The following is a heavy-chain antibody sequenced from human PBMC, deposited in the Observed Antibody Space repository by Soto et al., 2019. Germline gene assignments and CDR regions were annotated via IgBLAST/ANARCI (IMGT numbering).Heavy chain of an antibody. CDR2: ISSSSSYI. V-gene: IGHV3-21*01. J-gene: IGHJ4*02. CDR1: GFTFSSYS. Sequence: VGSLRLSCAASGFTFSSYSMNWVRQAPGKGLEWVSSISSSSSYIYYADSVKGRFTISRDNAKNSLYLQMNSLRAEDTAVYYCASSYYYDSSGYSYFDYWGQGTLVTVSS. CDR3: ASSYYYDSSGYSYFDY. D-gene: IGHD3-22*01.